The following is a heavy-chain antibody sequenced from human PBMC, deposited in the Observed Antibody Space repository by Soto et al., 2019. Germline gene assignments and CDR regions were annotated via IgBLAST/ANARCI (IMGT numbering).Heavy chain of an antibody. Sequence: PXDSLTISRKSSGYSFSSYWIALVRLMRGKGLEWMGSIYPDDSDTKYSPSFQGQVTISADKSISAAYLQWSSLKASDTAIYYCARNSLTGYYNYYYSMDVWGQGTTVTVSS. CDR3: ARNSLTGYYNYYYSMDV. CDR1: GYSFSSYW. CDR2: IYPDDSDT. J-gene: IGHJ6*02. D-gene: IGHD3-9*01. V-gene: IGHV5-51*01.